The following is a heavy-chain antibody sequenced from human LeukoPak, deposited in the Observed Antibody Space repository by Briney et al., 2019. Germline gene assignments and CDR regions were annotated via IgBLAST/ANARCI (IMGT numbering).Heavy chain of an antibody. D-gene: IGHD6-19*01. CDR2: ISYDGSDK. V-gene: IGHV3-30*04. CDR3: ARDAIAVAYRAEYFQH. Sequence: GGSLRLSCAASGFSFSSYAMHWVRQAPGKGLEWVAVISYDGSDKKYGDSVNGRFTTPRDNSKNTVYLQVNSLRAEDTAVYYCARDAIAVAYRAEYFQHWGQGTLVTVSS. CDR1: GFSFSSYA. J-gene: IGHJ1*01.